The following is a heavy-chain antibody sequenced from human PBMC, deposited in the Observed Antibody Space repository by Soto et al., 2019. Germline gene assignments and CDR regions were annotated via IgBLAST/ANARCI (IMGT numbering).Heavy chain of an antibody. V-gene: IGHV1-3*01. CDR1: GYTFTSYA. J-gene: IGHJ6*02. D-gene: IGHD3-3*01. CDR3: ASHDFWSGSNTYYYYGLDG. Sequence: SVQVSCKASGYTFTSYAMHWVRQAPGQRLEWMGWINAGNGNTKYSQKFQGRVTITRDTSASTAYMELSSLRSEDTAVYYCASHDFWSGSNTYYYYGLDGWGEGTTLTVS. CDR2: INAGNGNT.